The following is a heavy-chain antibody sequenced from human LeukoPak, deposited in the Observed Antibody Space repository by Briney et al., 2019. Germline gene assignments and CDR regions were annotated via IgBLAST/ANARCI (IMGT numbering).Heavy chain of an antibody. CDR3: AREDFYDRRFTD. J-gene: IGHJ4*02. Sequence: SETLSLTCIVSGASVSSSTFYWGWIRPPLGKGLEWIGSVYYSGNTYYKPSLKSRVTISEDTPKNQLSLKLSSVTAADTAVYYCAREDFYDRRFTDWGQGTLVTVSS. V-gene: IGHV4-39*07. CDR1: GASVSSSTFY. D-gene: IGHD3-22*01. CDR2: VYYSGNT.